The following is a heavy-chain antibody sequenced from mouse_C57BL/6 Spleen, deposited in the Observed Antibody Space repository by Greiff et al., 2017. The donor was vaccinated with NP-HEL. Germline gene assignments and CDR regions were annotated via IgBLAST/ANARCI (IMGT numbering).Heavy chain of an antibody. J-gene: IGHJ2*01. CDR2: ISYDGSN. CDR3: AREGIPIYYDYDEGFYFDY. CDR1: GYSITSGYY. Sequence: EVKLQESGPGLVKPSQSLSLTCSVTGYSITSGYYWNWIRQFPGNKLEWMGYISYDGSNNYNPSLKNRISITRDTSKNQFFLKLNSVTTEDTATYYCAREGIPIYYDYDEGFYFDYWGQGTTLTVSS. V-gene: IGHV3-6*01. D-gene: IGHD2-4*01.